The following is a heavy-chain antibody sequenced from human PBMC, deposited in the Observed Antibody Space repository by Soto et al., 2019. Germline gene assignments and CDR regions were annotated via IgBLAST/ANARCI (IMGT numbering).Heavy chain of an antibody. Sequence: PXEFLKISCKGSGYSFTSYWLSWVRQIPGKGVGGMGRIDPSDFGTNYSRSCQGQVTISADKSTSTAFLQWSSLKASDTAMYYCARLNSYDSSAGYYGMDVWGQGTTVTVSS. CDR3: ARLNSYDSSAGYYGMDV. J-gene: IGHJ6*02. CDR1: GYSFTSYW. CDR2: IDPSDFGT. D-gene: IGHD3-22*01. V-gene: IGHV5-10-1*04.